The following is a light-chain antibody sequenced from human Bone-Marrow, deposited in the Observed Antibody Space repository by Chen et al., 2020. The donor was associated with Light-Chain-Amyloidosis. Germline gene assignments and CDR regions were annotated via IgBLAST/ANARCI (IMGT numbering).Light chain of an antibody. CDR3: QQYNNWPPRFT. V-gene: IGKV3-15*01. Sequence: EIVMTQYPAPLSVSPGERAPLSGRASQSVSSNLAWYQQKPGQAPRLLIYGASTRATGIPARFSGSGSGTEFTLTISSMQSEDFAVYYCQQYNNWPPRFTFGPGTKVDIK. CDR1: QSVSSN. J-gene: IGKJ3*01. CDR2: GAS.